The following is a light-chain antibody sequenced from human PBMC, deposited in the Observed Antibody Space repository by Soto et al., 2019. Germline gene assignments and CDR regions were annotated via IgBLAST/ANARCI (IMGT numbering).Light chain of an antibody. J-gene: IGKJ5*01. CDR1: QSLLHITGETF. V-gene: IGKV2D-29*02. CDR2: EVS. CDR3: MQSTQLPPT. Sequence: DVVMTQTPLSLSVAPGQPASISCKSSQSLLHITGETFLFWYLQNPGQSPQLLIYEVSTRVSGVPDRFSGSGSGTDFALEISRVEPDDVGIYYCMQSTQLPPTFGQGTRLGIE.